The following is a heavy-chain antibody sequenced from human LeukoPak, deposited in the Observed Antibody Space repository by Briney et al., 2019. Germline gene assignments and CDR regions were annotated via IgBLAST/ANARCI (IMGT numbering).Heavy chain of an antibody. Sequence: SETLSVTCTVSGGSISSYYWSWIRQPAGKGLEWIGRIYTSGSTNYNPSLKSRVTMSVDMSTNQFSLKLSSVTAADTAVYYCARAGDSSGYEYYFDYWGQGTLVTVSS. CDR1: GGSISSYY. CDR3: ARAGDSSGYEYYFDY. V-gene: IGHV4-4*07. J-gene: IGHJ4*02. CDR2: IYTSGST. D-gene: IGHD3-22*01.